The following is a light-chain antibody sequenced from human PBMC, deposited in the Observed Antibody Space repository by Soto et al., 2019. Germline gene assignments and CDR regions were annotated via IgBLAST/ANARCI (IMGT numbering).Light chain of an antibody. CDR1: QSIRSY. J-gene: IGKJ5*01. CDR2: AAS. CDR3: QLRYSTPIT. Sequence: DIQMTQSPYSLSASVGDRVTITCRASQSIRSYLNWYQQKQGKAPKLLISAASSLQSGVPSRFSGSGSGTEFPLPIRSVQPEDFATYYCQLRYSTPITFGQGTRMEIK. V-gene: IGKV1-39*01.